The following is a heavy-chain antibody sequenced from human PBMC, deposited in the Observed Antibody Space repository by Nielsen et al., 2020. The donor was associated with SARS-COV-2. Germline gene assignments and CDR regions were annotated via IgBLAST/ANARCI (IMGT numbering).Heavy chain of an antibody. CDR2: IYYSGST. J-gene: IGHJ6*03. D-gene: IGHD3-10*01. CDR1: GGSISSGGYY. Sequence: SETLSLTCTVSGGSISSGGYYWSWIRQHPGKGLEWIGYIYYSGSTYYNPSLKSRVTISVDTSKNQFSLKLSSVTAADTAVYYCARGGVSLYYYYTDVWGKGTTVTV. V-gene: IGHV4-31*03. CDR3: ARGGVSLYYYYTDV.